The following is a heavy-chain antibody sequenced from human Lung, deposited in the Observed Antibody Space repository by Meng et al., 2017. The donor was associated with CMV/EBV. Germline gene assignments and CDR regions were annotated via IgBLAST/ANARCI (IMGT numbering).Heavy chain of an antibody. CDR2: IHSSGST. J-gene: IGHJ5*02. CDR1: GGSISSGGCY. CDR3: ARASYGSGSPLGESWFDP. D-gene: IGHD3-10*01. V-gene: IGHV4-31*03. Sequence: LQESGPGLVKPSQTRALACTVSGGSISSGGCYWSWSRQHPGKGLEWIGYIHSSGSTYYNPSLRSRLTISVDTSKNQFSLKLSSVTAADTAVYYCARASYGSGSPLGESWFDPWGQGTLVTVSS.